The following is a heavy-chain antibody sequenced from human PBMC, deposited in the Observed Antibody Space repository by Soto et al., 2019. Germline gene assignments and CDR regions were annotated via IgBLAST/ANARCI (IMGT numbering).Heavy chain of an antibody. CDR1: GFTFSSYA. V-gene: IGHV3-23*01. CDR2: ISNSGTGS. D-gene: IGHD3-3*01. J-gene: IGHJ4*02. Sequence: GGSLRLSCAASGFTFSSYAMSWVRQPPGKGLEWVSGISNSGTGSHYADSVKGRFDISRDTSKNTLYLQMNSLRAEDTAAYYCAKEYYDFWRGSYYFDYWGQGTLVTVSS. CDR3: AKEYYDFWRGSYYFDY.